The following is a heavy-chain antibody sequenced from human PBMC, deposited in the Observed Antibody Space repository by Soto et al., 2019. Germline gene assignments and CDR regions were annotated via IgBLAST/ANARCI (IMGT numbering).Heavy chain of an antibody. CDR1: GFTFSSYA. V-gene: IGHV3-23*01. Sequence: GGSLRLSCAASGFTFSSYALRWVRQAPGKGLEWVSAISGGGDNTYYADSVKGRFTISRDNSKNIVYLQMDSLRVQDTAVYYCARVPETYSSANLDYWGQGTLVTVSS. CDR3: ARVPETYSSANLDY. J-gene: IGHJ4*02. CDR2: ISGGGDNT. D-gene: IGHD6-25*01.